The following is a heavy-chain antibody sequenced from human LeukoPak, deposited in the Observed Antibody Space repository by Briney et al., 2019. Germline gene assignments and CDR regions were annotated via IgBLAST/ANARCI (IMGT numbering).Heavy chain of an antibody. CDR3: ARSSYSSSSSV. CDR1: GFTFSGFW. V-gene: IGHV3-7*03. D-gene: IGHD6-6*01. CDR2: INSDGSEG. J-gene: IGHJ3*01. Sequence: GGSLRLSCAVSGFTFSGFWMSWSRQAPGKGLEWVASINSDGSEGYYADVVKGRFTISGDNAKNSLYLQINSLRAEDTAVYYCARSSYSSSSSVWGQGTMVTVSS.